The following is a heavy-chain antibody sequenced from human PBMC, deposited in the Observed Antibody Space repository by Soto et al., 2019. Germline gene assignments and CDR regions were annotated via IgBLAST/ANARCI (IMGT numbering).Heavy chain of an antibody. D-gene: IGHD3-3*01. CDR1: GGSISSSNW. CDR3: ATIFGANNWFDP. J-gene: IGHJ5*02. Sequence: PSETLSLTCAVSGGSISSSNWWSWVRQPPGKGPEWIGEIYHSGSTNYNPSLKSRVTISVDKSKNQFSLKLSSVTAADTAVYYCATIFGANNWFDPWGQGTLVTVSS. CDR2: IYHSGST. V-gene: IGHV4-4*02.